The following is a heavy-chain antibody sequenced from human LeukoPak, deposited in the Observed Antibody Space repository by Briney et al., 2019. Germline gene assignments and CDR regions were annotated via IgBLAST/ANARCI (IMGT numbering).Heavy chain of an antibody. CDR3: ASLAAAGNFDY. V-gene: IGHV1-46*01. D-gene: IGHD6-13*01. CDR2: INPSGGST. J-gene: IGHJ4*02. Sequence: ASVKVSCKASGYTFTSYYMHWVRQAPGQGLEWMGIINPSGGSTSYAQKFQSRVTMTRDTSTSTVYMELSSLRSEDTAVYYCASLAAAGNFDYWGQGTLVTVSS. CDR1: GYTFTSYY.